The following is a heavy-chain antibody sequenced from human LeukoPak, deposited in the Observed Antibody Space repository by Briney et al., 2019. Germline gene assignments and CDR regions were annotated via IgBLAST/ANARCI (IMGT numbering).Heavy chain of an antibody. Sequence: GGSLRLSCAASGFTVSSNYMSWVRQAPGKGLEWVSVIYSGGTTNHADSVKGRFTVSRDNSKNTLYLQMNSLRAEDTAVYFCARGSSRAFDYWGQGTLVTVSS. D-gene: IGHD2-2*01. CDR3: ARGSSRAFDY. V-gene: IGHV3-53*01. CDR1: GFTVSSNY. J-gene: IGHJ4*02. CDR2: IYSGGTT.